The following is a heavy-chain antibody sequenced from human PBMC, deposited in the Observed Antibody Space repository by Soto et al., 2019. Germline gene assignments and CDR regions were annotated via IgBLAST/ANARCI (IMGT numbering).Heavy chain of an antibody. CDR1: GYTFTGYY. D-gene: IGHD3-10*01. Sequence: QVRLVQSGPEVKKPGASVKVSCKASGYTFTGYYMHWFRKAPGQGLEWMGWINPNSGGTNFAQKFQGWVTMTRDTSISTAYMELSRLRSDDTAVYYCARDARGDEAPMDYWGQGTLVTVSS. CDR2: INPNSGGT. CDR3: ARDARGDEAPMDY. J-gene: IGHJ4*02. V-gene: IGHV1-2*04.